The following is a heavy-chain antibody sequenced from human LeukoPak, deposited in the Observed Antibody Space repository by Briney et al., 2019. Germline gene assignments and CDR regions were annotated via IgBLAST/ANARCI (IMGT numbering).Heavy chain of an antibody. CDR3: AKVSGGGLYYDGMDV. D-gene: IGHD1-14*01. Sequence: QPGGSLRLSCAASGFTFRSHAMSWVRQAPGKGLEWVSAISSSGGSTYYADSVKGRFTISRDSSKNTLYLQMNSLRAEDTAVYYCAKVSGGGLYYDGMDVWGQGTTVTVSS. CDR1: GFTFRSHA. J-gene: IGHJ6*02. V-gene: IGHV3-23*01. CDR2: ISSSGGST.